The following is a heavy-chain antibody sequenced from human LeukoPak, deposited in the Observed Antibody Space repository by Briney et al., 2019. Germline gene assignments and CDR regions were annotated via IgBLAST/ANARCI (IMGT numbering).Heavy chain of an antibody. V-gene: IGHV4-34*01. D-gene: IGHD6-13*01. CDR3: ARGPGIAAAGTRSYWYFDL. CDR1: GGSFSGYY. J-gene: IGHJ2*01. Sequence: PSETLSLTCAVYGGSFSGYYWSWIRQPPGKGLEWIWEITHSGSTNYNPSLKSRVTISVDTSKNQFSLKLSSVTAADTAVHYCARGPGIAAAGTRSYWYFDLWGRGTLVTVSS. CDR2: ITHSGST.